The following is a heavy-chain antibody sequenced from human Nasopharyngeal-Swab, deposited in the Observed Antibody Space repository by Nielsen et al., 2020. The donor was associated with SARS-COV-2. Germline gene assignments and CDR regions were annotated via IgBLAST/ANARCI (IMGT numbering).Heavy chain of an antibody. CDR3: ARPYYDSSGYDAWFDP. CDR2: IYYRGST. J-gene: IGHJ5*02. D-gene: IGHD3-22*01. CDR1: GGSISSSSYY. V-gene: IGHV4-39*01. Sequence: SETLSLTCTVSGGSISSSSYYWGWIRQPPGKGLEWIGSIYYRGSTYYNPSLKSRVTISVDTSKNQFSLKLSSVTAADTAVYYCARPYYDSSGYDAWFDPWGQGTLVTVSS.